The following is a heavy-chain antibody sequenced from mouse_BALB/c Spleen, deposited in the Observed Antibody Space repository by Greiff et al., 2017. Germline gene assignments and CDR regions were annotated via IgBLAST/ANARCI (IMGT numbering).Heavy chain of an antibody. V-gene: IGHV5-17*02. CDR1: GFTFSSFG. CDR2: ISSGSSTI. Sequence: KLVESGGGLVKPGGSLKLSCAASGFTFSSFGMHWVRQAPEKGLEWVAYISSGSSTIYYADTVKGRFTISRDNPKNTLFLQMTSLRSEDTAMYYCARINWDYYAMDYWGQGTSVTVSS. CDR3: ARINWDYYAMDY. J-gene: IGHJ4*01. D-gene: IGHD4-1*01.